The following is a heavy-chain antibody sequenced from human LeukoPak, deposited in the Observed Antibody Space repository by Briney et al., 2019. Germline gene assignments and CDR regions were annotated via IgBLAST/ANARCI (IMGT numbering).Heavy chain of an antibody. J-gene: IGHJ6*03. CDR2: IYYSGST. CDR3: ARDLIPHYMDV. V-gene: IGHV4-59*12. D-gene: IGHD2-21*01. CDR1: GGSISSYY. Sequence: PSETLSLTCTVSGGSISSYYWSWIRQPPGKGLGWIGYIYYSGSTNYNPSLKSRVTISVDTSKNQFSLKLSSVTAADTAVYYCARDLIPHYMDVWGKGTTVTISS.